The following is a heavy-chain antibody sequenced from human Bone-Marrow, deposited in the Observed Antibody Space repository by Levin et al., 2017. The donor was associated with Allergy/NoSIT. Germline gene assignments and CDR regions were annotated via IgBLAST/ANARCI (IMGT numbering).Heavy chain of an antibody. Sequence: PSETLSLTCTVSGGSVSSGSYYWSWIRQPPGKGLEWIGYIYYSGSTNYNPSLKSRVTISVDTSKNQFSLKLSSVTAADTAVYYCARDRRYDFWSGYYYYYYGMDVWGQGTTVTVSS. CDR2: IYYSGST. D-gene: IGHD3-3*01. CDR1: GGSVSSGSYY. V-gene: IGHV4-61*01. J-gene: IGHJ6*02. CDR3: ARDRRYDFWSGYYYYYYGMDV.